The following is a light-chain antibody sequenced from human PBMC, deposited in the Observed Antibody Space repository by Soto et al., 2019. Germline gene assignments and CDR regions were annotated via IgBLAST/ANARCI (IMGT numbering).Light chain of an antibody. CDR2: WAS. CDR1: QSVLYSSNNKNY. Sequence: DIVMTQSPDSLAVSLGERATINCKSSQSVLYSSNNKNYLTWYQQKAGQPPKLLIYWASTRESGVPDRFSGSRSGTDFTLTISSLQAEDVAVYYCQQYYSTPYTFGRGTKLEIK. V-gene: IGKV4-1*01. CDR3: QQYYSTPYT. J-gene: IGKJ2*01.